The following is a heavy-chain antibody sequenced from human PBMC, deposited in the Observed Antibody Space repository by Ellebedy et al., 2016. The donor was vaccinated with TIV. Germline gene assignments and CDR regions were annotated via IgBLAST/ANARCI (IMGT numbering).Heavy chain of an antibody. D-gene: IGHD6-19*01. V-gene: IGHV3-21*01. Sequence: GESLKISCAASGFTFSSYSMNWVRQAPGKGLEWVSSISSSSYIYYADSVKGRFTISRDNAKNSLYLQMNSLRADDTAVYYCARGSSSGWYPNWLDPWGQGTLVTVSS. CDR2: ISSSSYI. CDR1: GFTFSSYS. CDR3: ARGSSSGWYPNWLDP. J-gene: IGHJ5*02.